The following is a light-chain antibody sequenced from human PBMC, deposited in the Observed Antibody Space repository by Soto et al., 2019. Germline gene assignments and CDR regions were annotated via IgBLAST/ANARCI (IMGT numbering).Light chain of an antibody. J-gene: IGLJ1*01. V-gene: IGLV2-14*01. CDR3: SSYTSSSLLV. CDR1: SSDVGGYNY. CDR2: EVS. Sequence: QSVLTQPASVSGSPGQSITISCTGTSSDVGGYNYVSWYQQHPGKAPKLMIYEVSNRPSGVSNRFSGSKSGNTVSLTISGLQAEDEADYYCSSYTSSSLLVFGTGTNVTVL.